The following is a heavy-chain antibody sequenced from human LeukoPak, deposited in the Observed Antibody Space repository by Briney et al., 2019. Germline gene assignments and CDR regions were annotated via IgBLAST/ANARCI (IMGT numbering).Heavy chain of an antibody. Sequence: PSETLSLTCTVSGGSIGSSSYYWGWIRQPPGKGLEWIGSIYYSGSTYYNPSLKSRVTISVDTSKNQFSLKLSSVTAADTAVYYCARHGGSGSYDYYYMDVWGKGTTVTVSS. CDR3: ARHGGSGSYDYYYMDV. J-gene: IGHJ6*03. CDR2: IYYSGST. CDR1: GGSIGSSSYY. V-gene: IGHV4-39*01. D-gene: IGHD3-10*01.